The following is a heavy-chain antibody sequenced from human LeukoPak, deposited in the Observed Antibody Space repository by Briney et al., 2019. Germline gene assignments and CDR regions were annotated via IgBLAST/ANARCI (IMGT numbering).Heavy chain of an antibody. J-gene: IGHJ4*02. CDR1: GGSISSNNYS. D-gene: IGHD4-11*01. V-gene: IGHV4-61*05. CDR2: IYYSGST. Sequence: SETLSLTCTVSGGSISSNNYSWGWIRQPPGKGLEWIGYIYYSGSTNYNPSLKSRVTISVDTSKNQFSLKLSSVTAADTAVYYCARVVYRNFVDYWGQGTLVTVSS. CDR3: ARVVYRNFVDY.